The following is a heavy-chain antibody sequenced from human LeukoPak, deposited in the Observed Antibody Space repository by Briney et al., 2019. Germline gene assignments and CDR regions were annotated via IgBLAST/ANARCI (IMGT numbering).Heavy chain of an antibody. J-gene: IGHJ6*02. V-gene: IGHV1-18*01. CDR2: ISAYNGNT. CDR1: GYTFTSYG. D-gene: IGHD3-22*01. CDR3: ARDLAYYDGSGYRTSEYGMDV. Sequence: GASVKVSCKASGYTFTSYGISWVRRAPGQGLEWMGWISAYNGNTNYARKLQGRVTMTTDTSTSTAYMELRSLRSDDTAVYYCARDLAYYDGSGYRTSEYGMDVWGQGTTVTVSS.